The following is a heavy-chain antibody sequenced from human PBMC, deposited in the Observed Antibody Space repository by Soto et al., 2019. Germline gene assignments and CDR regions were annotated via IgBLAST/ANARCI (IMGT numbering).Heavy chain of an antibody. D-gene: IGHD6-19*01. J-gene: IGHJ5*02. CDR3: AKVRSSGWSPWDL. CDR2: IGGSGCST. Sequence: EVQLLESGGGLVQPGGSLRLSCAASGFSFSNYAMSWVRQAPGKGLEWVSAIGGSGCSTYYADSVKGRFTISRDNSKNTLYLQMNTLRVEDTAVYHCAKVRSSGWSPWDLWGQGTLVTVSS. V-gene: IGHV3-23*01. CDR1: GFSFSNYA.